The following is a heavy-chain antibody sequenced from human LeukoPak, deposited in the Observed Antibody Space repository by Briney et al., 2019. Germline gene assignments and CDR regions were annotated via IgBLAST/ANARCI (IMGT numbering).Heavy chain of an antibody. CDR2: SNPNSGGT. Sequence: ASVKVSCKASGYTFTGYYMHWVRQAPGQGLEWMGWSNPNSGGTNYAQKFQGRVTMTRDTSISTAYMELSRLRSDDTAVYYCARVVVRRGYYYYYGMDVWGQGATVTVSS. D-gene: IGHD3-22*01. J-gene: IGHJ6*02. CDR1: GYTFTGYY. V-gene: IGHV1-2*02. CDR3: ARVVVRRGYYYYYGMDV.